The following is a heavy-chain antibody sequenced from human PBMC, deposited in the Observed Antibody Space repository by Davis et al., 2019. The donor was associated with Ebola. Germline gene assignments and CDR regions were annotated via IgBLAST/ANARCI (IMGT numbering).Heavy chain of an antibody. Sequence: GESLKISCAASGFTFSDYYMSWIRQAPGKGLEWVSYISSSGSTIYYADSVKGRFTISRDNSKNTVYLQMNSLGVEDTAVYFCTRAVWSGYSRGAFDIWGQGTMVTVSS. V-gene: IGHV3-11*01. CDR1: GFTFSDYY. CDR2: ISSSGSTI. D-gene: IGHD3-3*01. J-gene: IGHJ3*02. CDR3: TRAVWSGYSRGAFDI.